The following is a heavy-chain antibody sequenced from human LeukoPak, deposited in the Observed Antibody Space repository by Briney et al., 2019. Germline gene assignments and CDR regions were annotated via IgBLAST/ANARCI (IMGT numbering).Heavy chain of an antibody. CDR1: GGSISSYY. J-gene: IGHJ3*02. V-gene: IGHV4-59*01. Sequence: SETLSLTCTVSGGSISSYYWSWIRQPPGKGLEWIGYIYYSRSTNYNPSLKSRVTISVDTSKNQFSLKLSSVTAADTAVYYCARDLQRAFDIWGQGTMVTVSS. CDR3: ARDLQRAFDI. CDR2: IYYSRST. D-gene: IGHD4-11*01.